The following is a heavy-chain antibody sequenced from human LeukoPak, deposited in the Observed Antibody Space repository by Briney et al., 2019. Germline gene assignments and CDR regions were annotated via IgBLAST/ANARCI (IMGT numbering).Heavy chain of an antibody. J-gene: IGHJ2*01. CDR2: INPSGGST. Sequence: ASVKVSCKASGYSFTSYYMHWVRQAPGQGLEWMGIINPSGGSTSYAQKFQGRVTITADESTSTAYMELSSLRSEDTAVYYCARGYSGYYWYFDLWGRGTLVTVSS. V-gene: IGHV1-46*01. D-gene: IGHD5-12*01. CDR3: ARGYSGYYWYFDL. CDR1: GYSFTSYY.